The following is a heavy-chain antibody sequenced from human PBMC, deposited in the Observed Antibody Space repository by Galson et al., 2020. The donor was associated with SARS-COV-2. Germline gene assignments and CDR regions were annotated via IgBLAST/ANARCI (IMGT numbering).Heavy chain of an antibody. J-gene: IGHJ4*02. CDR3: ATDLALISF. D-gene: IGHD3-16*01. CDR2: IRTKLYSSTT. Sequence: GESLKISCTVSGFTFSDRFMDWVRQAPGKGLEWVGRIRTKLYSSTTDYAASVRGRFTISRDDSKNSLYLQMNSLRTEDTAVYYCATDLALISFWGQGTLVTVPS. V-gene: IGHV3-72*01. CDR1: GFTFSDRF.